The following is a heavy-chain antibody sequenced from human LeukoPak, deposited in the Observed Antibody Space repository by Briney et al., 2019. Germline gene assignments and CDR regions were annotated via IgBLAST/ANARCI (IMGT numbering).Heavy chain of an antibody. J-gene: IGHJ4*02. CDR1: AFTFSTYS. Sequence: GGSLRLSCAASAFTFSTYSMNWVRQAPGKGLEWVSSISSSSSYIYYADSVKGRFTISRDNAKNSLYLQMNSLRAEDTAVYYCARAPTDDYGDSFDYWGQGTLVTVSS. V-gene: IGHV3-21*01. CDR3: ARAPTDDYGDSFDY. CDR2: ISSSSSYI. D-gene: IGHD4-17*01.